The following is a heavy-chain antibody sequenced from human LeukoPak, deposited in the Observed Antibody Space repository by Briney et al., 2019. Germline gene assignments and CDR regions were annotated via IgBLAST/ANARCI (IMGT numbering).Heavy chain of an antibody. V-gene: IGHV4-39*07. CDR2: IFYSGST. CDR3: ARLPKQNYFDY. J-gene: IGHJ4*02. CDR1: GGSISTSNYY. D-gene: IGHD6-13*01. Sequence: SETLSLTCTVSGGSISTSNYYWGWIRQPPGKGLEWIGNIFYSGSTYYSPSLRSRVTISLDTSRNQFSLKLNSVTAADTAVYYCARLPKQNYFDYWGQGTLVTVSS.